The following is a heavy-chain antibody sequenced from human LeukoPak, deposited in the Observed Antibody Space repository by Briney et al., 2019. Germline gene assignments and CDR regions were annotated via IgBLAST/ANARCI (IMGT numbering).Heavy chain of an antibody. J-gene: IGHJ4*02. Sequence: PSETLSLTCTVSGDSINSYYWSWIRQPAGKGLEWIGRIYNGGSANYNPSLKSRVTMSLDTSKNHFSLTVSSVTAADTAVYYCARGSAGYSPYYFDYWGQGTLVTVSS. CDR3: ARGSAGYSPYYFDY. D-gene: IGHD3-9*01. CDR2: IYNGGSA. V-gene: IGHV4-4*07. CDR1: GDSINSYY.